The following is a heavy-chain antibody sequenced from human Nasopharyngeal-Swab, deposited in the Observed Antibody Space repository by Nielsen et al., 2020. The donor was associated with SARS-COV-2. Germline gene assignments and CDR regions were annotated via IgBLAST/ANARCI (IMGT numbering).Heavy chain of an antibody. V-gene: IGHV5-10-1*01. CDR3: ARLPQKYCSGGSCYAYWYFDL. D-gene: IGHD2-15*01. CDR2: IDPSDSYT. J-gene: IGHJ2*01. Sequence: VRQAPGKGLEWMGRIDPSDSYTNYSPSFQGHVTISADKSISTAYLQWSSLKASDTAMYYCARLPQKYCSGGSCYAYWYFDLWGRGTLVTVSS.